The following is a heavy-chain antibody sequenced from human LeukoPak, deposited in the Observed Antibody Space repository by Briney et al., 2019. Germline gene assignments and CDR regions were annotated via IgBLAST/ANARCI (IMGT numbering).Heavy chain of an antibody. CDR3: ATLRFLEWLSPNNWFDP. CDR2: FDPEDGET. CDR1: GYTLTELS. D-gene: IGHD3-3*01. J-gene: IGHJ5*02. Sequence: ASVKVSCKVSGYTLTELSMHWVRQAPGKGLEWMGCFDPEDGETIYAQKFQGRVTMTEDTSTDTAYMELSSLRSEDTAVYYCATLRFLEWLSPNNWFDPWGQGTLVTVSS. V-gene: IGHV1-24*01.